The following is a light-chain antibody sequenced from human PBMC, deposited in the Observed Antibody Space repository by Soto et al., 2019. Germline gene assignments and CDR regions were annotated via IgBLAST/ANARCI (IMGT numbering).Light chain of an antibody. J-gene: IGKJ1*01. V-gene: IGKV3-20*01. CDR3: QHYTDSLWT. CDR1: QTASSSY. Sequence: EIVLTQSPDTLSLSPGEGATLSCRASQTASSSYLAWYQQKPGQAPRLLIYGTSTRATGIPDRFSGSGSGTDFTLTSSGLEPEDFAVYYCQHYTDSLWTFGQGTKVEIK. CDR2: GTS.